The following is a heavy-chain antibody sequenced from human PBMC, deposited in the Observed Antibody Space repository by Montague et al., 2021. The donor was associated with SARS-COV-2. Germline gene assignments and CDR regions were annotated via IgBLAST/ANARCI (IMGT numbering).Heavy chain of an antibody. CDR1: GDSVSTNSGT. J-gene: IGHJ4*02. D-gene: IGHD1-14*01. CDR3: TQERGPGRTTWHYFNY. CDR2: TYYRSKWYN. V-gene: IGHV6-1*01. Sequence: CAISGDSVSTNSGTWNWVRLSPSRGPEWLGRTYYRSKWYNDYAVSVRSRITISPDTSKNQFSLQLNSVTPEDTAVYYCTQERGPGRTTWHYFNYWGQGTLVTVSS.